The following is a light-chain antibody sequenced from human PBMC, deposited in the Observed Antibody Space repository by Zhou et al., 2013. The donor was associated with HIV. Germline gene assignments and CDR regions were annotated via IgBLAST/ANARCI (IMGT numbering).Light chain of an antibody. V-gene: IGKV1-5*03. Sequence: DIQMTQSPSTLSASVGDRVTITCRASQSISSWLAWYQQKPGKAPKLLIYKASSLESGVPSRFSGSGSGTEFTLTISRLQPDDFASYYCQQYSSSSPYTFGQGTKLEIK. CDR2: KAS. CDR3: QQYSSSSPYT. CDR1: QSISSW. J-gene: IGKJ2*01.